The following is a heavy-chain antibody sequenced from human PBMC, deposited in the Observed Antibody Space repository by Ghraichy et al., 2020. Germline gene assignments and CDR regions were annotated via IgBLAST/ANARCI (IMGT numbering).Heavy chain of an antibody. CDR2: INPNSGGT. CDR1: GYTFAAYY. J-gene: IGHJ6*03. CDR3: ARPKRGAYYMDV. V-gene: IGHV1-2*02. Sequence: ASVKVSCKASGYTFAAYYMHWVRQAPGQGLEWMGWINPNSGGTNYAQEFQGRVTMTRDTSISTAYMELSRLRSDDTAVYYCARPKRGAYYMDVGGKGTTFTVS.